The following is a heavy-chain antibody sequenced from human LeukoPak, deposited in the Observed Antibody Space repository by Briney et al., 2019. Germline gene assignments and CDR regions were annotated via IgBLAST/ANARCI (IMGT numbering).Heavy chain of an antibody. D-gene: IGHD3-16*02. V-gene: IGHV3-53*01. CDR1: GLFFSSDY. CDR2: IYSGGKT. Sequence: GGSLRLSCAVSGLFFSSDYMTWVRQAPGKGLEWVSLIYSGGKTYYTDSVTGRFTISRDKSKNTLYLQMNSLRAEDTAVYYCAKDSYYDYVWGSYRYTNQFDYWGQGTLVTVSS. CDR3: AKDSYYDYVWGSYRYTNQFDY. J-gene: IGHJ4*02.